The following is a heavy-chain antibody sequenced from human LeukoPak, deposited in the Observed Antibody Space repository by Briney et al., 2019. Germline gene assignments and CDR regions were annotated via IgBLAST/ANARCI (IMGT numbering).Heavy chain of an antibody. CDR2: ISYDGSNK. CDR3: AKSVAGVYFDY. Sequence: GGSLRLSCAASGFTFSDYGMHWVRQAPGKGLEWVAVISYDGSNKYYADSVKGRFTISRDNSKNTLYLQMNSLRAEDTAVYYCAKSVAGVYFDYWGQGTLVTVSS. D-gene: IGHD6-19*01. V-gene: IGHV3-30*18. CDR1: GFTFSDYG. J-gene: IGHJ4*02.